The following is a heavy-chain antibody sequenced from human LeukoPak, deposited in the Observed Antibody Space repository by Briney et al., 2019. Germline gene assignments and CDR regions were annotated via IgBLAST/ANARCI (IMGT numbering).Heavy chain of an antibody. CDR3: ARDKAGTMDY. CDR2: IDNAGSIT. V-gene: IGHV3-74*03. D-gene: IGHD6-19*01. CDR1: GFTFSNYW. Sequence: GGSLRLSCAASGFTFSNYWIHWVRQAPGKGLVWVSRIDNAGSITTYADSVKGRFTISRDNSKNTLYLQMNSLRAEDTAVYYCARDKAGTMDYWGQGTLVTVSS. J-gene: IGHJ4*02.